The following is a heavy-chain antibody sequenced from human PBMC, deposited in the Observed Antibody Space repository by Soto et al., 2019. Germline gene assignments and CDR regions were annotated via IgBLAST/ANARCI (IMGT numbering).Heavy chain of an antibody. CDR1: GDSISSSIYY. Sequence: QVQLQESGPGLVKPSETLSLTCTVSGDSISSSIYYWGWIRQPPGKGLEWIGNIFQSGNTYYNPSRKRRVTISVDKSKNQFSLRLSAVTAAGRAVYYCARRCSSTSCYRHWGQGTLVIVS. CDR3: ARRCSSTSCYRH. D-gene: IGHD2-2*01. J-gene: IGHJ4*02. V-gene: IGHV4-39*01. CDR2: IFQSGNT.